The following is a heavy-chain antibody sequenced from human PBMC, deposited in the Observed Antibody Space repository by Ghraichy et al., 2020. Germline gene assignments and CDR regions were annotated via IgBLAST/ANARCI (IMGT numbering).Heavy chain of an antibody. CDR3: ARDGNPAAGTSGFDY. Sequence: GGSLRLSCAASGFTVSSNYMSWVRQAPGKGLEWVSVIYSGGSTYYADSVKGGFTISRDNSKNTLYLQMNSLRAEDTAVYYCARDGNPAAGTSGFDYWGQGTLVTVSS. CDR1: GFTVSSNY. D-gene: IGHD6-13*01. J-gene: IGHJ4*02. CDR2: IYSGGST. V-gene: IGHV3-66*01.